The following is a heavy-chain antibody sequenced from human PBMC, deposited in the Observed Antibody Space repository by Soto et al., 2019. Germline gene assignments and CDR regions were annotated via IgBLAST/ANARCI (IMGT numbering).Heavy chain of an antibody. D-gene: IGHD3-16*01. J-gene: IGHJ6*02. CDR2: INGYNGNT. CDR1: GYTFTRSG. V-gene: IGHV1-18*01. CDR3: ARMGDVPYYYYGMDV. Sequence: QVKLVQSGAEVKKPGASVKVSCKASGYTFTRSGISWVRQAPGQGLEWMGWINGYNGNTNYTQKMQGRITMTTDTPTSTAYMELRSLRSDDTAVYYCARMGDVPYYYYGMDVWGQGTTVIVSS.